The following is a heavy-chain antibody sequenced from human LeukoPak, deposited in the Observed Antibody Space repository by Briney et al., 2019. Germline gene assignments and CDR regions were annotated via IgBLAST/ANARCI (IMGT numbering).Heavy chain of an antibody. CDR3: ARDWVGATDY. Sequence: SVKVSCKASGGTFSSYAISWVRQAPGQGLEWMGRIIPIFGTANYAQKFQGRVTMTRDTSTSTVYMELSSLRSEDTAVYYCARDWVGATDYWGQGTLVTVSS. D-gene: IGHD1-26*01. CDR1: GGTFSSYA. CDR2: IIPIFGTA. V-gene: IGHV1-69*05. J-gene: IGHJ4*02.